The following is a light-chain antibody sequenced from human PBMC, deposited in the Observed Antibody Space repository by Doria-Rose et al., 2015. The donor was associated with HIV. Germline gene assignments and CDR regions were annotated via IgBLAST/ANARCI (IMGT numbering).Light chain of an antibody. V-gene: IGKV1-5*03. CDR3: QQYNSYWT. J-gene: IGKJ1*01. Sequence: DRVTITCRASQSISTWLAWYQQIPGKAPKLLIYEASSLGGGVPSRFSGSGSGTEFTLTINSLQPDDFATYYCQQYNSYWTFGQGTKVEIK. CDR1: QSISTW. CDR2: EAS.